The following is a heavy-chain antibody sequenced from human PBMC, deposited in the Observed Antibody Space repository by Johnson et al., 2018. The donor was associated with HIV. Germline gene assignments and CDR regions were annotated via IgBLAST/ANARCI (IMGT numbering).Heavy chain of an antibody. CDR3: AKSTNRKLGIGNDAFDI. J-gene: IGHJ3*02. CDR1: GFTVSSNY. V-gene: IGHV3-23*04. D-gene: IGHD7-27*01. CDR2: ISWDGGST. Sequence: VQLVESGGGLVQPGGSLRLSCAASGFTVSSNYMSWVRQAPGKGLEWVSLISWDGGSTYYAASVKGRFTISRDNAKKSLYLQMNSLRAEDTALYYCAKSTNRKLGIGNDAFDIWGQGTMVTVSS.